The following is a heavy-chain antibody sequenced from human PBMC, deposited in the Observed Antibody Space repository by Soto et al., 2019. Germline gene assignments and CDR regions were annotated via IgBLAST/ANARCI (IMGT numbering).Heavy chain of an antibody. Sequence: ASETLSLTCTVSGGSISSGGYYWSWIRQHPGKGLEWIGYIYYSGSTYYNPSLKSRVTISVDTSKNQFSLKLSSVTAADTAVYYCARLSRADCSGGSCYYYGMDVWGQGTTVTVS. D-gene: IGHD2-15*01. CDR3: ARLSRADCSGGSCYYYGMDV. CDR1: GGSISSGGYY. V-gene: IGHV4-31*03. CDR2: IYYSGST. J-gene: IGHJ6*02.